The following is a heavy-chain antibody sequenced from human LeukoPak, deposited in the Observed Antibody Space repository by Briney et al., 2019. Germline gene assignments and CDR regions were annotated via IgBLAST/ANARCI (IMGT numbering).Heavy chain of an antibody. J-gene: IGHJ3*02. CDR2: ISWNSGSI. D-gene: IGHD1-1*01. Sequence: GGSLRLSCAASGFTFDDYAMHWVRQAPGKGLEWVSGISWNSGSIGYVDSVKGRFTISRDNAKNSLYLQMNSLRAEDTALYYCAKDPVNVWRAFDIWGQGTMVTVSS. CDR3: AKDPVNVWRAFDI. CDR1: GFTFDDYA. V-gene: IGHV3-9*01.